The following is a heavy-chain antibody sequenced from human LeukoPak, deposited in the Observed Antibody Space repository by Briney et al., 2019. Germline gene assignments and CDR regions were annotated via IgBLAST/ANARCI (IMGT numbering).Heavy chain of an antibody. D-gene: IGHD2/OR15-2a*01. Sequence: SETLSLTCTVSGGSISSSSYYRGWIRQPPGKGLEWIGSIYYSGSTYYNPSLKSRVTISVDTSKNQFSLKLSSVTAADTAVYYCARVSNRKAGSGYYYYYYMDVWGKGTTVTVSS. CDR2: IYYSGST. V-gene: IGHV4-39*07. J-gene: IGHJ6*03. CDR3: ARVSNRKAGSGYYYYYYMDV. CDR1: GGSISSSSYY.